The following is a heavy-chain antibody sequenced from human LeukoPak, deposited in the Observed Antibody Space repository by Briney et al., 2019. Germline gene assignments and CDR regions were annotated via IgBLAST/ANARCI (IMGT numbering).Heavy chain of an antibody. D-gene: IGHD3-3*01. J-gene: IGHJ4*02. CDR3: ARDRGTIFGVVTNYYFDY. CDR2: INHSGST. CDR1: GGSFSGYY. Sequence: SETLSLTCAVYGGSFSGYYWSWIRQPPGKGLEWIGEINHSGSTNYNPSLKSRVTISVDTSKNQFSMKLSSVTAADTAVYYCARDRGTIFGVVTNYYFDYWGQGTLVTVSS. V-gene: IGHV4-34*01.